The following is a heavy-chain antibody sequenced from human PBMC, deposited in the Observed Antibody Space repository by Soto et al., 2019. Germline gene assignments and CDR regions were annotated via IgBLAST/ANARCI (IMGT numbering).Heavy chain of an antibody. V-gene: IGHV1-69*13. Sequence: ASVKVSCKASGGTFSSYAISWVRQAPGQGLEWMGGIIPIFGTANYAQKFQGRVTITADESTSTAYMELSSLRSEDTAVYYCASSQTDIVVVVAANYGMDVWGQGTTVTVSS. D-gene: IGHD2-15*01. CDR2: IIPIFGTA. CDR3: ASSQTDIVVVVAANYGMDV. J-gene: IGHJ6*02. CDR1: GGTFSSYA.